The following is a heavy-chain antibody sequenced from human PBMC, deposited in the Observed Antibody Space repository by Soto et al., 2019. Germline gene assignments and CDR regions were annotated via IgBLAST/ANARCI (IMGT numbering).Heavy chain of an antibody. Sequence: ASVKVSCKASGYTFTSYAMHWVRQAPEQRLEWMGWINAGNGNTKYSQKFQGRVTITRDTSASTAYMELSSLRSEDTAVYYCARGGYDYLYYYYMDVWGKGTTVTVSS. J-gene: IGHJ6*03. V-gene: IGHV1-3*01. CDR2: INAGNGNT. D-gene: IGHD5-12*01. CDR1: GYTFTSYA. CDR3: ARGGYDYLYYYYMDV.